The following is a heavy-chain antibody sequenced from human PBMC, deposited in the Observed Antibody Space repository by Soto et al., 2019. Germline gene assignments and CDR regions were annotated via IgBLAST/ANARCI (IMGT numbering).Heavy chain of an antibody. J-gene: IGHJ6*02. D-gene: IGHD1-1*01. V-gene: IGHV3-30-3*01. CDR3: SSVTPGNNLYYFSGLDV. CDR2: ISYEGSNT. CDR1: GFTFDTYG. Sequence: QVHLVESGGGVVQPGRSLRLSCAASGFTFDTYGIHWVRQAPGKGLQWVALISYEGSNTYYADPVRGRFTISRDNSKNTLYLQMNALRPEDTGVYYCSSVTPGNNLYYFSGLDVWGQGTSVTVSS.